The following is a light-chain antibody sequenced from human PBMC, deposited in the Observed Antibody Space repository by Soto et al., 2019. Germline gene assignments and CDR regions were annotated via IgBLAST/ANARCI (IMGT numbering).Light chain of an antibody. CDR1: SSDVGAYKY. Sequence: QSALTQPPSASGSPGQSVTISCTGTSSDVGAYKYVSWYQQYPGKAPKLMIYEVTKRPSGVPDRFSGSKSGNTASLTVSGLQAEDEADDYCSSFASSNTWVFGGGTKLTVL. V-gene: IGLV2-8*01. CDR2: EVT. CDR3: SSFASSNTWV. J-gene: IGLJ3*02.